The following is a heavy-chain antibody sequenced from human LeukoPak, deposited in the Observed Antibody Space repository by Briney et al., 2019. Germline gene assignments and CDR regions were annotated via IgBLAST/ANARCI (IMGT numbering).Heavy chain of an antibody. V-gene: IGHV4-59*01. CDR1: GGSISSYY. Sequence: SETLSLTCTVSGGSISSYYWSRIRQPPGKGLEWIGYIYYSGSTYYNPSLRSRVTISVDTSKNQFSLKLSSVTAADTAVYYCARSSEGRYYYDSSGFSYYYYMDVWGKGTTVTISS. D-gene: IGHD3-22*01. CDR3: ARSSEGRYYYDSSGFSYYYYMDV. CDR2: IYYSGST. J-gene: IGHJ6*03.